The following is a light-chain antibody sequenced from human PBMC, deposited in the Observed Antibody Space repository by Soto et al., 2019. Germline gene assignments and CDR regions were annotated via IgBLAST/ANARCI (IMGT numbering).Light chain of an antibody. J-gene: IGKJ1*01. CDR2: GAS. CDR3: HQYGSSPCT. V-gene: IGKV3-20*01. CDR1: QSVSNSY. Sequence: EIVLTQSPGTLSLSPGERATLSCRASQSVSNSYIAWYQQKPGQAPRFLIYGASSRATGIPDRFSGSGSGTDFTLTISRLEPEDFAVYYCHQYGSSPCTFGQGTKVEIK.